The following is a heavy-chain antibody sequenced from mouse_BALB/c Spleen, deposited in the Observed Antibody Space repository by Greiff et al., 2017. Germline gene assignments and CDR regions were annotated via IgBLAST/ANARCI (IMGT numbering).Heavy chain of an antibody. CDR2: ISSGSSTI. CDR1: GFTFSSFG. J-gene: IGHJ2*01. V-gene: IGHV5-17*02. D-gene: IGHD2-10*02. Sequence: EVKLVESGGGLVQPGGSRKLSCAASGFTFSSFGMHWVRQAPEKGLEWVAYISSGSSTIYYADTVKGRFTISRDNPKNTLFLQMTSLRSEDTAMYYCARSGYGNYYYFDYWGQGTTLTVSS. CDR3: ARSGYGNYYYFDY.